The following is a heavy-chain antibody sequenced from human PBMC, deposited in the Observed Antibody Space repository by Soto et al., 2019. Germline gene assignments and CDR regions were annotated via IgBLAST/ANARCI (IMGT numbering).Heavy chain of an antibody. CDR3: ASIREGVPDFWTYYFDY. CDR2: IYYSGST. D-gene: IGHD3-3*01. V-gene: IGHV4-39*01. J-gene: IGHJ4*02. Sequence: PSETLSLTCTVSGGSISSSSYYWGWIRQPPGKGLEWIGSIYYSGSTYYNPSLKSRVTISVDTSKNQFSLKLGSVTAADTAVYYCASIREGVPDFWTYYFDYWGQGTLVTVSS. CDR1: GGSISSSSYY.